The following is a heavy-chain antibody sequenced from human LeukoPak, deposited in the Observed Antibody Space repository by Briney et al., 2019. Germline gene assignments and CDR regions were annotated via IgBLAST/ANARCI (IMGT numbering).Heavy chain of an antibody. CDR3: ASGGDWRFDY. CDR1: GDSISSNYW. J-gene: IGHJ4*02. V-gene: IGHV4-4*02. CDR2: VSRSGST. D-gene: IGHD2-21*02. Sequence: ASETLSLTCAVSGDSISSNYWWTWVRQPPGKGLEWIGEVSRSGSTNYSPSLKSRLTISIDKSKNQFSLKLSSVTAADTAMYYCASGGDWRFDYWGQGTLATVSS.